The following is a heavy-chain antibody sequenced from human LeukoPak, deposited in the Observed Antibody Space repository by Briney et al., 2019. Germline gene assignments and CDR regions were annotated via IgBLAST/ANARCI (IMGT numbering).Heavy chain of an antibody. CDR3: ARGFYDGIGSGWLEDYYYYYMDV. D-gene: IGHD6-19*01. CDR1: GYTFTSYD. Sequence: GASVKVSCKASGYTFTSYDINWVRQATGQGLEWMGWMNPNSGNTGYAQKFQGRVTMTRNTSISTAYMELSSLRSEDTAVYYCARGFYDGIGSGWLEDYYYYYMDVWGKGTTVTISS. CDR2: MNPNSGNT. J-gene: IGHJ6*03. V-gene: IGHV1-8*01.